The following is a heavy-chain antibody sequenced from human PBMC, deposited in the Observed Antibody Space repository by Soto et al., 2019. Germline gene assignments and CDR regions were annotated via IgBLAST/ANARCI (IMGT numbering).Heavy chain of an antibody. CDR2: IKSKNVGGTM. Sequence: EVQVVESGGCLVNPGASLRLSRAASGFTFRNAWMNWVRHAPGKGLEWVGRIKSKNVGGTMDYAAAVEGRFTLSRYDTKSPRYVQMDSWKSEDRAVDYSIAGAIVNAGSWGPGTLGTVAS. CDR1: GFTFRNAW. J-gene: IGHJ5*02. D-gene: IGHD7-27*01. V-gene: IGHV3-15*07. CDR3: IAGAIVNAGS.